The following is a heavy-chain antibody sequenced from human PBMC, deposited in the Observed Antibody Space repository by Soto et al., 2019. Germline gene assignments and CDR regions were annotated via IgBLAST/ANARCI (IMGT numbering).Heavy chain of an antibody. CDR1: GFTFSSYW. J-gene: IGHJ6*03. D-gene: IGHD3-3*01. CDR3: ARLRRTIFGVVIIPYYYYYMDV. CDR2: IKQDGSEK. Sequence: GGSLRLSCAASGFTFSSYWMSWVRQAPGKGLEWVANIKQDGSEKYYVDTVKGRFTISRDNAKNSLYLQLNSLRAEDTAVYYCARLRRTIFGVVIIPYYYYYMDVWGKGTTVTVSS. V-gene: IGHV3-7*01.